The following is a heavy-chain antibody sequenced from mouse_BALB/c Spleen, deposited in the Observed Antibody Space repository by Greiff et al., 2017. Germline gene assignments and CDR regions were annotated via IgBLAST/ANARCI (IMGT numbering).Heavy chain of an antibody. CDR3: ARDYGSSYYIDY. Sequence: EVMLVESGGGLVKPGGSLKLSCAASGFTFSSYAMSWVRQTPEKRLEWVASISSGGSTYYPDSVKGRFTISRDNARNILYLQMSSLRSEDTAMYYCARDYGSSYYIDYWGQGTTLTVSS. V-gene: IGHV5-6-5*01. J-gene: IGHJ2*01. CDR1: GFTFSSYA. D-gene: IGHD1-1*01. CDR2: ISSGGST.